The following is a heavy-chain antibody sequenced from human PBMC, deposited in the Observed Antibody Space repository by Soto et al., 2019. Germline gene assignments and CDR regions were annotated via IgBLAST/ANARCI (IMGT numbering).Heavy chain of an antibody. CDR3: VRTAREGAVAPHWFDR. CDR1: SASIRSPDYS. J-gene: IGHJ5*02. Sequence: ALSLTWTFSSASIRSPDYSRSWIRRARGKGLEWIGYVYYTGSTYYNTTLISRLTISVDTSKNQFSLKLTSVTAAVTAVYYCVRTAREGAVAPHWFDRWGQRTQVTASS. CDR2: VYYTGST. V-gene: IGHV4-30-4*01.